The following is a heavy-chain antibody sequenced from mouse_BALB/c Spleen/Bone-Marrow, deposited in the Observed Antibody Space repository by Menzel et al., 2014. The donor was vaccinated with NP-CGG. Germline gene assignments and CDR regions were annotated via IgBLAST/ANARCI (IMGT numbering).Heavy chain of an antibody. J-gene: IGHJ4*01. V-gene: IGHV1-74*01. CDR1: DYTFXSYW. D-gene: IGHD6-1*01. CDR2: IDPSNSET. Sequence: QVQLQQPGPELVRPGASVKMSCKASDYTFXSYWMHWVKQRPGQGLEWICMIDPSNSETRLNQKFKDKATLNVDKSSNTAYMHLSSLTSEDSAVYYCARTFQPRRAMDYWGQGSSVTVSS. CDR3: ARTFQPRRAMDY.